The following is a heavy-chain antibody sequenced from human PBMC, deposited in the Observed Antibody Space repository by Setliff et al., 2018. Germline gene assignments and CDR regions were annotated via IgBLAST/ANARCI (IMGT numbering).Heavy chain of an antibody. J-gene: IGHJ4*02. CDR3: ARESRYYYDNLGTLDY. V-gene: IGHV4-39*02. D-gene: IGHD3-22*01. CDR2: IYNTGTT. Sequence: PSETLSLTCSVSGVSITTNSYYWGWIRQPPGKGLEWIGSIYNTGTTYYNPSLTSRVTLYVDTSKNQFSLKLSSVTAADTAVYYCARESRYYYDNLGTLDYWGQGTLVTVYS. CDR1: GVSITTNSYY.